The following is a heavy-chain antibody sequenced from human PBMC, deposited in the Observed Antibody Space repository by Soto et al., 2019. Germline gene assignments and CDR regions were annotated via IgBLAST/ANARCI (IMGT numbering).Heavy chain of an antibody. D-gene: IGHD4-17*01. CDR3: ALVNADSSSHYYGLDA. CDR1: GFSLTTGRMG. J-gene: IGHJ6*02. CDR2: FFSDVER. Sequence: QVTLKESGPVLVKPTETLTLTCNISGFSLTTGRMGVSWIRQAPGKALEWLANFFSDVERSYSPSLQRRLTLSSESSGTQVIHSMSDMGPVEAATYFCALVNADSSSHYYGLDAWGQGTTVTVSS. V-gene: IGHV2-26*03.